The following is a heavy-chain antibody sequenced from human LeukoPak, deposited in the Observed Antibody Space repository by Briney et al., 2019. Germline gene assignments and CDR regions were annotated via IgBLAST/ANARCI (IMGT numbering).Heavy chain of an antibody. V-gene: IGHV3-23*01. CDR2: ISGSAGTT. CDR3: ARGERWLQWPLDY. J-gene: IGHJ4*02. Sequence: GGSLRLSCAASGFTFSNFAMNWVRQAPGKGLEWVSGISGSAGTTYYADSLKGRFTISKDNSKNTLYLQMNSLRAEDTAVYYCARGERWLQWPLDYWGQGTLVTVSS. CDR1: GFTFSNFA. D-gene: IGHD5-24*01.